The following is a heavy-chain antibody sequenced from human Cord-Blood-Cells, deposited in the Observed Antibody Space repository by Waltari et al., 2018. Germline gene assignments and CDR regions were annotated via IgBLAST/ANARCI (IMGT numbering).Heavy chain of an antibody. V-gene: IGHV4-59*01. CDR2: IYYRGST. D-gene: IGHD5-12*01. CDR1: GGSISSYY. Sequence: QVQLQESGPGLVKPSETLSLTCTVSGGSISSYYWSWIRQPPGKGLEWIGYIYYRGSTHHNPSLKGRVTISVDTSKNQFSLKLSSVTAADTAVYYCARMSEATNWFDPWGQGTLVTVSS. CDR3: ARMSEATNWFDP. J-gene: IGHJ5*02.